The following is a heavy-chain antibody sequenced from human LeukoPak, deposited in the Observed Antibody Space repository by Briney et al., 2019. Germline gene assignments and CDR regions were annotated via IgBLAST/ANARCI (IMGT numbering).Heavy chain of an antibody. CDR2: IYHSGST. V-gene: IGHV4-38-2*01. Sequence: SQTLSLTCAVSGYSISSGYCWGRIRQPPGKGLEWIGSIYHSGSTYYNPSLKSRVTISVDTSKNQFSLKLSSVTAADTAVYYCARRVTEFLSYYDSSGYYPYFDYWGQGTLVTVSS. D-gene: IGHD3-22*01. CDR1: GYSISSGYC. J-gene: IGHJ4*02. CDR3: ARRVTEFLSYYDSSGYYPYFDY.